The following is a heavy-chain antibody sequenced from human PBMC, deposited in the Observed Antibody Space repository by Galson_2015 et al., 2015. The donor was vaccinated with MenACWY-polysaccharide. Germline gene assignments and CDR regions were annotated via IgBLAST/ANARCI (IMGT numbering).Heavy chain of an antibody. CDR2: IRGSGSTT. D-gene: IGHD1-1*01. V-gene: IGHV3-23*01. CDR3: AKLVRQLVYYCAMDV. CDR1: GFTFNSYA. Sequence: SLRLSCAASGFTFNSYAMSWVRQAPGKGLEWVSDIRGSGSTTYYADSVKGRFTISRDSSKNTLYLQMSSLRAEDTAVYYCAKLVRQLVYYCAMDVWGQGTTVTVSS. J-gene: IGHJ6*02.